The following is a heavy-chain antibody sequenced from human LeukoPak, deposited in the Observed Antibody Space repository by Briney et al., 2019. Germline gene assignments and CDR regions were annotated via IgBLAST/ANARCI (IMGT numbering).Heavy chain of an antibody. D-gene: IGHD3-10*01. CDR1: GYSFTKYG. J-gene: IGHJ4*02. V-gene: IGHV1-18*01. CDR3: SRTFAGSYRRVGEYDY. Sequence: ASVKVFCKAPGYSFTKYGINWMRQAPGQGPEWMGWISGYSGNTDFAQKFEGRLTMTTDTSTNTSYMELRSLRTDDTAVYYCSRTFAGSYRRVGEYDYWGQGTLVTVSS. CDR2: ISGYSGNT.